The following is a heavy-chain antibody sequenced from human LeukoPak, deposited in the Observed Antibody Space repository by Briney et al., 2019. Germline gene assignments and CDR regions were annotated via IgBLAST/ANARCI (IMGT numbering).Heavy chain of an antibody. J-gene: IGHJ4*02. V-gene: IGHV3-23*01. CDR3: AKSRSTYSITSSFDY. CDR1: GFTFSSYA. D-gene: IGHD6-13*01. Sequence: PGGSLRLSCAASGFTFSSYAMSWVRQAPGKGLEWVSGIGGGGITTFYADSVKGRFAILRDNSKNTLYLQMDRLRAEDTAVYYCAKSRSTYSITSSFDYWGQGTLVTVSS. CDR2: IGGGGITT.